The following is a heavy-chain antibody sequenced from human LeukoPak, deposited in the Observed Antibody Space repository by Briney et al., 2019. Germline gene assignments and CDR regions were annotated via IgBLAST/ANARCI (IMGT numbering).Heavy chain of an antibody. Sequence: ASVKVSCKASGYTFTGYYMHWVRQAPGQGLEWMGWISAYNGNTNYAQKLQGRVTMTTDTSTSTAYMELRSLRSDDTAVYYCARGSSMVRGVIISWGQGTLVTASS. CDR2: ISAYNGNT. J-gene: IGHJ5*02. CDR3: ARGSSMVRGVIIS. D-gene: IGHD3-10*01. V-gene: IGHV1-18*04. CDR1: GYTFTGYY.